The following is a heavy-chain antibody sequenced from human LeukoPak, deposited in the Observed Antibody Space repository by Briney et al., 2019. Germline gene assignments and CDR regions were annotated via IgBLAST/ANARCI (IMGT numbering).Heavy chain of an antibody. CDR1: GGTFGSYA. Sequence: SVKXXCKASGGTFGSYAISWVRQAPGQGXXXXERIIPILGIANYAQKFQGRVTITADKSTSTAYMELSSLRSEDTAVYYCAREGLGELTLDYWGQGTLVTVSS. J-gene: IGHJ4*02. CDR3: AREGLGELTLDY. CDR2: IIPILGIA. D-gene: IGHD3-16*01. V-gene: IGHV1-69*04.